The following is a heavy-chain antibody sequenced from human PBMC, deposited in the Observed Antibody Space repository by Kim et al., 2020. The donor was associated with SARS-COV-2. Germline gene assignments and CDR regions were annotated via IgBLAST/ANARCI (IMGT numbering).Heavy chain of an antibody. CDR1: GFTFDDYA. Sequence: GGSLRLSCAASGFTFDDYAMHWVRQAPGKGLEWVSGISWNSGSIGYADSVKGRFTISRDNAKNSLYLQMNSLRAEDTALYYCAKDMASSGYYEYYFDYWGQGTLVTVSS. J-gene: IGHJ4*02. CDR3: AKDMASSGYYEYYFDY. V-gene: IGHV3-9*01. CDR2: ISWNSGSI. D-gene: IGHD3-22*01.